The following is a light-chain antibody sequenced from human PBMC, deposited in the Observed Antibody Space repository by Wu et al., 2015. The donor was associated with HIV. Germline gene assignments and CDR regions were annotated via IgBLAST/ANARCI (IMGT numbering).Light chain of an antibody. CDR2: RTS. Sequence: DIQMTQFPATLFASVGDRVTITCQASQSILNWVAWYQQKPGKAPKILISRTSNLESGVPSRFSGSGSGTEYTEYTLTISRLQSDDFATYYCQQYKSYPYTFGQGTKLEIK. CDR3: QQYKSYPYT. CDR1: QSILNW. J-gene: IGKJ2*01. V-gene: IGKV1-5*03.